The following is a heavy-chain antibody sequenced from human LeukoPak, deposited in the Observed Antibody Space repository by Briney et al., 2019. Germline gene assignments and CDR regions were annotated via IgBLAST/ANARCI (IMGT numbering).Heavy chain of an antibody. Sequence: PGGSLRLSCAASGFTFSSFSMNWVRQIPGKGLEWLSYISSRSHIIYYADSVKGRFTISRLNAKNTLFLEMNSLRDEDWAVYYCARDRWFAGFGYSVWDYGGQGTLVTVPS. V-gene: IGHV3-48*02. CDR1: GFTFSSFS. D-gene: IGHD5-18*01. CDR2: ISSRSHII. J-gene: IGHJ4*02. CDR3: ARDRWFAGFGYSVWDY.